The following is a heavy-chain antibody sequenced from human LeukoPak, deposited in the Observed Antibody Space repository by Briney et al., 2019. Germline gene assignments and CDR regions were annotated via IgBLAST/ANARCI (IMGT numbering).Heavy chain of an antibody. CDR2: INPNSGGT. CDR1: GYTFTGYY. D-gene: IGHD6-19*01. J-gene: IGHJ4*02. V-gene: IGHV1-2*02. CDR3: ARPGATTGYSSGWYSY. Sequence: ASVKVSCKASGYTFTGYYMHWVRQAPGQGLEWMGWINPNSGGTNYPQKFQGRVTMTRDTSISTAYMELSRLRSDDTAVYYCARPGATTGYSSGWYSYWGQGTLVTVSS.